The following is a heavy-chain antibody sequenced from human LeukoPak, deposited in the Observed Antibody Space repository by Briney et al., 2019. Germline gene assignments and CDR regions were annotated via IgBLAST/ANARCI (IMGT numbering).Heavy chain of an antibody. CDR2: ISAYNGNT. CDR3: ARDPPRTPNWYFDL. Sequence: ASVKVSCKASGYTFTSYGISWVRQAPGQGLEWMGWISAYNGNTNYAQKLQGRVTMTTDTSTSTAYMELRGLRSDDTAVYYCARDPPRTPNWYFDLWGRGTLVTVSS. V-gene: IGHV1-18*01. CDR1: GYTFTSYG. J-gene: IGHJ2*01.